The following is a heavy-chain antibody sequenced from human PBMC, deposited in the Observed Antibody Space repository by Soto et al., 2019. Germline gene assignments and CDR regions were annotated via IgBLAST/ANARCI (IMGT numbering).Heavy chain of an antibody. J-gene: IGHJ5*02. D-gene: IGHD1-7*01. CDR3: ARITGTTFGDGSWFDP. CDR1: GGSISSYY. Sequence: SETLSLTCTVSGGSISSYYWSWIRQPPGKGLEWIGYIYYSGSTNYSPSLKIRVTISVDTSKNQFSLKLSPVTAADTAVYYCARITGTTFGDGSWFDPWGQGTLVTVSS. CDR2: IYYSGST. V-gene: IGHV4-59*01.